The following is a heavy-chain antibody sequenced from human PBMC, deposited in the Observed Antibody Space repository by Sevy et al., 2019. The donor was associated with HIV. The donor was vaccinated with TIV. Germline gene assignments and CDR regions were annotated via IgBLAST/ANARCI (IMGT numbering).Heavy chain of an antibody. CDR1: GGSISRGQFY. CDR3: ARNVGDYAVRYFDL. J-gene: IGHJ2*01. CDR2: VHNTGSA. D-gene: IGHD4-17*01. Sequence: SETLSLTCTVSGGSISRGQFYWSWIRQPAGQGLEWIGRVHNTGSATYNPSLRNRVGMSIDTSKNQFSLVLSSVTAADTAVYYCARNVGDYAVRYFDLWGRGTLVTVS. V-gene: IGHV4-61*02.